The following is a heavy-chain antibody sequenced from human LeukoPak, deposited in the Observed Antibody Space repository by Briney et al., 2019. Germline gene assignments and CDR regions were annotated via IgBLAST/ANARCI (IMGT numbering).Heavy chain of an antibody. Sequence: ASVKVSCKASGYTFTSYGISWVRQAPGQGLEWMGWISAYNGNTNYAQKLQGRVTMATDTSTSTAYMELRSLRSDDTAVYYCAREAAAGTSDAFDIWGQGTMVTVSS. D-gene: IGHD6-13*01. CDR2: ISAYNGNT. J-gene: IGHJ3*02. CDR3: AREAAAGTSDAFDI. CDR1: GYTFTSYG. V-gene: IGHV1-18*01.